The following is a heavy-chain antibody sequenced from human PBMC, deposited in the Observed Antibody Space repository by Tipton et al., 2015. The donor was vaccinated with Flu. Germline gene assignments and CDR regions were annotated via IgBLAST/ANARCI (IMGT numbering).Heavy chain of an antibody. J-gene: IGHJ4*02. Sequence: LRLSCAVYGGSFSGYYWSWIRQPPGKGLEWIGEINHSGSTYYSPSLKSRVTISADTSNNQFSLRLSSVTAADTAVYYCARVVGQGKDYFDYWGQGTLVTVSS. V-gene: IGHV4-34*01. CDR3: ARVVGQGKDYFDY. CDR1: GGSFSGYY. CDR2: INHSGST. D-gene: IGHD2-15*01.